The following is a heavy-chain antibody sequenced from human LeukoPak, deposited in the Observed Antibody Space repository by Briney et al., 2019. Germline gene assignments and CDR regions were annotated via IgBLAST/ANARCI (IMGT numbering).Heavy chain of an antibody. D-gene: IGHD6-25*01. V-gene: IGHV4-61*02. CDR2: IYTSGST. CDR3: ARGGGRSPSY. CDR1: GGSISSGSYY. Sequence: SQTLSLTCTVSGGSISSGSYYWSWIRQPAGKGLEWIGRIYTSGSTNYNPSLESRVTISIDMSKNQFSLNLNSVTAADTAVYYCARGGGRSPSYWGQGALVTVSS. J-gene: IGHJ4*02.